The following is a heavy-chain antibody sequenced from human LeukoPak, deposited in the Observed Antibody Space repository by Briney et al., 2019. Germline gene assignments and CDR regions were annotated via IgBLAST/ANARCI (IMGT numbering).Heavy chain of an antibody. Sequence: GGSLRLSCAASGFTFSSYSMNWVRQAPGKGLEWVSSISSSSSYIYYADSVKGRFTISRDNAKKSLYLQMNSLRAEDTAVYYCARGRRTYYYDSSGYPFDYWGQGTLVTVSS. CDR1: GFTFSSYS. CDR2: ISSSSSYI. J-gene: IGHJ4*02. V-gene: IGHV3-21*01. D-gene: IGHD3-22*01. CDR3: ARGRRTYYYDSSGYPFDY.